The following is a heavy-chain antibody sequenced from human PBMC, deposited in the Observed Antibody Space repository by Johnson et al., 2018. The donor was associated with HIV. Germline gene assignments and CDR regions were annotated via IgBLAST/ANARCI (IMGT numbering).Heavy chain of an antibody. CDR2: IKSKTDGGTT. CDR3: ARASAATKGNACDI. Sequence: VQLVESGGVLVKPGESLRLSCAASGFTFSNAWMHWVRQAPGKGLEWVGRIKSKTDGGTTDYAAPVKGRFTISRDDSKNTLYLQMSSLGGEDTAGYYCARASAATKGNACDIWGQGTMVTVSS. V-gene: IGHV3-15*01. J-gene: IGHJ3*02. D-gene: IGHD1-26*01. CDR1: GFTFSNAW.